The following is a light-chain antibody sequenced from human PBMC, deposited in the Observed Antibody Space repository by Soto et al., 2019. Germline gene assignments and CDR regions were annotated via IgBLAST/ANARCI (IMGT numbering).Light chain of an antibody. CDR3: SSYTSSSTLE. Sequence: QSALTQPASVSGSPGQSITISCTGTSSDVGGYNYVFWYQHHPGKAPKLMIYEVNNRPSGVSDRFSGSKSGNTASLTISGLQAEDEADYYCSSYTSSSTLEFGGGTKLTVL. J-gene: IGLJ3*02. V-gene: IGLV2-14*01. CDR2: EVN. CDR1: SSDVGGYNY.